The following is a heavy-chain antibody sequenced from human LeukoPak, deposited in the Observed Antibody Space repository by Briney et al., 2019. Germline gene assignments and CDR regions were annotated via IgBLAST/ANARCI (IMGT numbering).Heavy chain of an antibody. D-gene: IGHD2-15*01. CDR1: GGSVSSGSYY. J-gene: IGHJ3*02. CDR2: IYYSGST. Sequence: SETLSLTCTVSGGSVSSGSYYWSWIRQPPGTGLKWIGYIYYSGSTNYNPSLKSRVTISVDTSKNQFSLKLSSVTAADTAVYYCARDRYCSGGSCYRGDAFDIWGQGTMVTVSS. V-gene: IGHV4-61*01. CDR3: ARDRYCSGGSCYRGDAFDI.